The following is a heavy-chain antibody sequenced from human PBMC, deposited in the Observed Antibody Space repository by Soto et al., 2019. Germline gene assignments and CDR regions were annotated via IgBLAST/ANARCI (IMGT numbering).Heavy chain of an antibody. J-gene: IGHJ4*02. Sequence: EVQLVESGGVSVQPGGSLRLSCTASGFTLSNYWMHWVRQAPGKGLVWVSRINTDGSTTTYAGSVKGRFTISRDNAKNTLYLQMNSLRDEDTAVYYCVRIRRGDGYTFGYWGQGTLVTVSS. CDR1: GFTLSNYW. D-gene: IGHD5-12*01. V-gene: IGHV3-74*01. CDR2: INTDGSTT. CDR3: VRIRRGDGYTFGY.